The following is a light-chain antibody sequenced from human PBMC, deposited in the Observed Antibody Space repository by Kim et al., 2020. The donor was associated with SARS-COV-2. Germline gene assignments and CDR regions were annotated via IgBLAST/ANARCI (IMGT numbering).Light chain of an antibody. CDR1: SSDVGGYNY. J-gene: IGLJ2*01. CDR2: DVS. CDR3: SSYTSSSPHVV. V-gene: IGLV2-14*03. Sequence: QSALTQPASVSGSPGQSITISCTGTSSDVGGYNYVSWYQQHPGKAPKLMIYDVSNRPSGVSNRFSGSKSGNTASLTISGLQAEDEADYYCSSYTSSSPHVVFGGGTQRPS.